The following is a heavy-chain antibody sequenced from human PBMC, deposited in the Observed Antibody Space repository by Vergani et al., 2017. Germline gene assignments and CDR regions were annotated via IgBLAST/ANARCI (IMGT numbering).Heavy chain of an antibody. CDR1: GASIRSSNYY. CDR3: ARHSTVEWLVKLGWIDP. Sequence: QLQLQESGPGLVKPSATLSLTCSVSGASIRSSNYYWGWIRQPPGKGLEWIASIYYSRRTYYNPSLKSRVTISVDTSKNQFSLKLSSVTAADTAVYFCARHSTVEWLVKLGWIDPWVQGIQVTVSS. J-gene: IGHJ5*02. D-gene: IGHD6-19*01. V-gene: IGHV4-39*01. CDR2: IYYSRRT.